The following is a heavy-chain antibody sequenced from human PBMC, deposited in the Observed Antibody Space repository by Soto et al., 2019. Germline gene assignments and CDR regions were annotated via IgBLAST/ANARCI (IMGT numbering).Heavy chain of an antibody. D-gene: IGHD2-21*02. V-gene: IGHV1-69*01. CDR3: AYSLYSGGDCSFEY. CDR1: GGTFSSYA. J-gene: IGHJ4*02. CDR2: IIPIFGTA. Sequence: QVQLVQSGAEVKKPGSSVKVSCKASGGTFSSYAISWVRQAPGQGLEWMGGIIPIFGTANYAQKFQGRVTMTADESTSTAYMELSSMRSEDTAVYYCAYSLYSGGDCSFEYWGQGTLVTVSS.